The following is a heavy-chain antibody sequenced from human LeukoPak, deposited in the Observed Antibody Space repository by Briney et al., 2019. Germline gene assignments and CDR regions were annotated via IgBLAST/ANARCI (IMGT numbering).Heavy chain of an antibody. J-gene: IGHJ5*02. D-gene: IGHD5-12*01. CDR1: GYTFTSYG. CDR3: ARALQFSGYDLHNWFDP. CDR2: VNPNSGDT. V-gene: IGHV1-2*02. Sequence: ASVTVSCKASGYTFTSYGISWVRQAPGQGLDWMGWVNPNSGDTKYGRNFQGRVTMTRDTSISTASMELSRVTFEDTALYYCARALQFSGYDLHNWFDPWGQGTLVTVSS.